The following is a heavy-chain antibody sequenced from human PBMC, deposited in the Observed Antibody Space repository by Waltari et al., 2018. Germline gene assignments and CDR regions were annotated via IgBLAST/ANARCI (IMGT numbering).Heavy chain of an antibody. CDR3: AREWSNATTWFGGYFDL. CDR1: GFTVRDNY. J-gene: IGHJ4*02. D-gene: IGHD3-16*01. Sequence: EEQLVESGGRLVQSGGSLRLSCAASGFTVRDNYMTWVRQAPGKGFGWVAVIYNDGSTFYAESVKGRFTISREISRNEVSLQMHSVRGDDAGIYYCAREWSNATTWFGGYFDLWGQGTQVIVSS. V-gene: IGHV3-53*01. CDR2: IYNDGST.